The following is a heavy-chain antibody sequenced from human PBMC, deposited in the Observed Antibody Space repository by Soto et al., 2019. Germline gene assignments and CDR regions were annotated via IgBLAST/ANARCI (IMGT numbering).Heavy chain of an antibody. CDR1: GFTFSSYG. CDR3: ARGGEGNYYYYGMDV. J-gene: IGHJ6*02. CDR2: IWYDGSNK. D-gene: IGHD3-16*01. Sequence: QVQLVESGGGVVQPGRSLRLSCAASGFTFSSYGMHWVRQAPGKGLEWVAVIWYDGSNKYYADSVKGRFTISRDNSKNTLYLQMHSLRAEDTAVYYCARGGEGNYYYYGMDVWGQGTTVTVSS. V-gene: IGHV3-33*01.